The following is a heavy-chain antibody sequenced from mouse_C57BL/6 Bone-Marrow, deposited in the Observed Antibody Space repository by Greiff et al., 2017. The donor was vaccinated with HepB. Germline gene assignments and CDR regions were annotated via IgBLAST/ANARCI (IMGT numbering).Heavy chain of an antibody. Sequence: VKLVESGPELVKPGASVKISCKASGYAFSSSWMNWVKQRPGKGLEWIGRIYPGDGDTNYNGKFKGKATLTADKSSSTAYMQLSSLTSEDSAVYFCARPSYYYGRSQGYFDVWGTGTTVTVSS. CDR2: IYPGDGDT. CDR1: GYAFSSSW. J-gene: IGHJ1*03. CDR3: ARPSYYYGRSQGYFDV. V-gene: IGHV1-82*01. D-gene: IGHD1-1*01.